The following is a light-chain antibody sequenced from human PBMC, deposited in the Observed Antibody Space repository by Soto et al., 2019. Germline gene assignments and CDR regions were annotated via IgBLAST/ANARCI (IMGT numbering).Light chain of an antibody. CDR3: QQSYSTPLT. Sequence: DIQMTQSPSSLSASVGDRVTITCRASQSISSYLNWYQQKPGKAPKLLIYAASSLQRGVPSRFSGSGSGTDFTLTIISLQPEEFASYYCQQSYSTPLTFGGGTKVEIK. CDR1: QSISSY. CDR2: AAS. J-gene: IGKJ4*01. V-gene: IGKV1-39*01.